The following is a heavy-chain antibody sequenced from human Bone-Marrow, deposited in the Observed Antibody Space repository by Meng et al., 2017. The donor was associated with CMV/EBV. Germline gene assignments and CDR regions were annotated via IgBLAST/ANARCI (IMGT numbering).Heavy chain of an antibody. D-gene: IGHD3-9*01. CDR2: INHSGST. Sequence: GSLRLSCAVYGGSFSGYYWSWIRQPPGKGLEWIGEINHSGSTNYNPSLKSRVTISVDTSKNHFSLKLSSVTAADTAVYYCASGGFLSDILSGYYNVFPWGQGTLVTVSS. V-gene: IGHV4-34*01. J-gene: IGHJ5*02. CDR1: GGSFSGYY. CDR3: ASGGFLSDILSGYYNVFP.